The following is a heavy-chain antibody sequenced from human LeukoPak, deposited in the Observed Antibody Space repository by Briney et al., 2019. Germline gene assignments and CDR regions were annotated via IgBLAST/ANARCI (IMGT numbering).Heavy chain of an antibody. CDR1: GFTFSGYS. J-gene: IGHJ4*02. CDR2: ISGSGGST. V-gene: IGHV3-23*01. D-gene: IGHD6-13*01. Sequence: GGSLRLSCEASGFTFSGYSMNWVRQAPGKGLEWVSAISGSGGSTYYADSVKGRFTISRDNSKNTLYLQMNSLRAEDTAVYYCAKDSTYSSSHLDYWGQGTLVTVSS. CDR3: AKDSTYSSSHLDY.